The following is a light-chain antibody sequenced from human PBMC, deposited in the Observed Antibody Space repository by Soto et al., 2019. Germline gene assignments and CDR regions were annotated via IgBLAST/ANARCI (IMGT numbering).Light chain of an antibody. V-gene: IGLV3-21*04. Sequence: SYELTQPPSVSVAPGKTARITCGGNNIGSKSVHWYQQKPGQAPVVVIYDDNDRPSGIPERFSGSDFGNTATLTISRVEAGDEADYYCQVWDSSSDHGNVFGSGTQLTVL. CDR2: DDN. CDR3: QVWDSSSDHGNV. J-gene: IGLJ6*01. CDR1: NIGSKS.